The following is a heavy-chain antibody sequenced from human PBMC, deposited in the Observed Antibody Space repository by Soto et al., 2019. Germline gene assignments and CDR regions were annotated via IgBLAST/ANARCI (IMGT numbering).Heavy chain of an antibody. V-gene: IGHV4-59*08. CDR1: GGSISSYY. J-gene: IGHJ4*02. D-gene: IGHD5-12*01. Sequence: PSETLSLTCTVSGGSISSYYWSWIRQPPGKGLEWIGSIYYTGSTNYNPSLKSRVTISVDTSKNQFSLKLSSVTAADTAVYYCARHVSGSSDYWGQGTLVTVSS. CDR3: ARHVSGSSDY. CDR2: IYYTGST.